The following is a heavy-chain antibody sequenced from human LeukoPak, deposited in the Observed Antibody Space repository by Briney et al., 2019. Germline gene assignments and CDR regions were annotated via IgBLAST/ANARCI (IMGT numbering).Heavy chain of an antibody. D-gene: IGHD2-15*01. Sequence: GGSLRLSCAASGFTFSSYSMNWVRQAPGKGLEWVSSISSSSSYIYYADSVKGRFTISRDNAKNSLYLQMNSLRAEDTAVYYCARDSGYCSGGSCFWAGAFDIWGQGTMVTVSS. CDR2: ISSSSSYI. CDR1: GFTFSSYS. J-gene: IGHJ3*02. CDR3: ARDSGYCSGGSCFWAGAFDI. V-gene: IGHV3-21*01.